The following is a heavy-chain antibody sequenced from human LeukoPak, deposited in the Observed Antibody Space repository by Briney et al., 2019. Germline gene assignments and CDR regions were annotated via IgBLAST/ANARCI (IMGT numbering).Heavy chain of an antibody. CDR3: ARRGSGWSD. Sequence: SETLSLTCSVSGYSISSGHYWGWIRQPPGKGLEWIGSIDHSGSTNYNPSLKSRVTISVDTSNNQFSLKLTSVTAADTAVYYCARRGSGWSDWGQGTLVTVS. CDR1: GYSISSGHY. J-gene: IGHJ4*02. CDR2: IDHSGST. D-gene: IGHD6-19*01. V-gene: IGHV4-38-2*02.